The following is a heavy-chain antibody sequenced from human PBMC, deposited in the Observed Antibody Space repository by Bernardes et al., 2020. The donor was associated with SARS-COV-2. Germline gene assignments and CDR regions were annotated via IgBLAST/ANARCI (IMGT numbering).Heavy chain of an antibody. Sequence: SETLSLTCGVFGGSFTDHYWSWIRQPPGRGLEWLGEITHIGIINYNLSLKSRLTLSLDTSKRQFSLKLSSVTAADTAIYYCAREGGDELSHFHMDVWGQGIMVTVSS. CDR2: ITHIGII. J-gene: IGHJ6*02. CDR3: AREGGDELSHFHMDV. V-gene: IGHV4-34*01. D-gene: IGHD4-17*01. CDR1: GGSFTDHY.